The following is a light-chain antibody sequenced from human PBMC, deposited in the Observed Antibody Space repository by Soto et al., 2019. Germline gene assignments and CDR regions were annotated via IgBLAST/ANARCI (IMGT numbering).Light chain of an antibody. CDR1: QSISSY. Sequence: GDRVNITCRASQSISSYLNRYQQKPGKDPKILIYAEYSLQSGVTSRFSGSGSGTDFTLTIRSMQPEDFATYYCKQNYSTHIPLGTGKRLELK. V-gene: IGKV1-39*01. CDR3: KQNYSTHIP. CDR2: AEY. J-gene: IGKJ5*01.